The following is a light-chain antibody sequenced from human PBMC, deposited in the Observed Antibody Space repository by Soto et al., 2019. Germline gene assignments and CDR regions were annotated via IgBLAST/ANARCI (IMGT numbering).Light chain of an antibody. CDR2: GAS. CDR3: QQYKNWPHT. Sequence: EIVLAQSPGTLSLSPGETATLSCGASQRLSSNSLAWYQQRPGQAPRLLIYGASSRATGIPDRFSGSGSGTDFTLTISRLEPKDFAVYYCQQYKNWPHTFGQGTKV. J-gene: IGKJ1*01. CDR1: QRLSSNS. V-gene: IGKV3-20*01.